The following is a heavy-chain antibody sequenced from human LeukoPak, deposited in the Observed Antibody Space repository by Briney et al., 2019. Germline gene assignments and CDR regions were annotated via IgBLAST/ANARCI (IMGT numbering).Heavy chain of an antibody. V-gene: IGHV5-51*01. CDR2: IYSGDSDT. D-gene: IGHD5-12*01. J-gene: IGHJ4*02. CDR3: ARRRGYSGHSDY. Sequence: GESLKISCKGSGYSFTSYWIGWVRQMPGEGLEWMGIIYSGDSDTRYSPSFQGQVAISADKSISTVYLQWSSLKASDTAMYYCARRRGYSGHSDYWGQGTLVTVSS. CDR1: GYSFTSYW.